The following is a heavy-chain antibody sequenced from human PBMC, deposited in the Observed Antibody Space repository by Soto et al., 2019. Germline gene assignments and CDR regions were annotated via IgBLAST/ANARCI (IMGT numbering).Heavy chain of an antibody. CDR1: GGSIGTYY. CDR3: ARQYYNAFDY. CDR2: MHYSGTT. Sequence: SETLSLTWAVSGGSIGTYYGSWIRQAPGSGLEWIGYMHYSGTTKYNPSPSSRVSISVDRTNNQFSLRLSSVTAADTAVYYCARQYYNAFDYWGQGTLVTVS. J-gene: IGHJ4*02. D-gene: IGHD3-10*01. V-gene: IGHV4-59*08.